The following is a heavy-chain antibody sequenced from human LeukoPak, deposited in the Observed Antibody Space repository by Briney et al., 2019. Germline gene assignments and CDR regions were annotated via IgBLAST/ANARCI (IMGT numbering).Heavy chain of an antibody. CDR2: IYSGGST. D-gene: IGHD2-2*01. CDR3: ARERLPAANNWFDP. Sequence: GGSLRLSCAASGFTVSSNYMSWVRQAPGKGLEWVSVIYSGGSTYYADSVKGRFTISRDNSKNTLYLQMNSLRAEDTAVYYCARERLPAANNWFDPWGQGTLVTVSS. J-gene: IGHJ5*02. V-gene: IGHV3-53*05. CDR1: GFTVSSNY.